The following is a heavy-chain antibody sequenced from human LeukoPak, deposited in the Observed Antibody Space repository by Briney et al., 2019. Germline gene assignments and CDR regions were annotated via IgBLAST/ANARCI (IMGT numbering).Heavy chain of an antibody. D-gene: IGHD3-22*01. CDR3: ARSLPSYYYDSSGYPLGYYYYYDGMDV. J-gene: IGHJ6*02. CDR2: MNPNSGNT. Sequence: EASVKVSCKASGYTFTSYDINWVRQATGQGLEWMGWMNPNSGNTGYAQKFQGKVTMTTNTSISTAYMELSGLTSEDTAVYYCARSLPSYYYDSSGYPLGYYYYYDGMDVWGQGTTVTVSS. V-gene: IGHV1-8*01. CDR1: GYTFTSYD.